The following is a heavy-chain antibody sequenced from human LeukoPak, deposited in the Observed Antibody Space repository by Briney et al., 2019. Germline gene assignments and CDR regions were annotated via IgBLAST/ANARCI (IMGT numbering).Heavy chain of an antibody. V-gene: IGHV4-39*07. Sequence: SETLSLTCSVSGGSISLSYYYWGWIRQPPGKGLEWIGSIHHSGSTNYNPSLKSRVTISLDTSKNQFSLKPSSVTAADTAVYYCARAYGGNSQYFQHWGQGTLVTVSS. J-gene: IGHJ1*01. CDR2: IHHSGST. CDR3: ARAYGGNSQYFQH. D-gene: IGHD4-23*01. CDR1: GGSISLSYYY.